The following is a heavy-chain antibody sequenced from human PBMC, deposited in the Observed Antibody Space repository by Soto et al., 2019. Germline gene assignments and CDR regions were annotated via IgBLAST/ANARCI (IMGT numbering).Heavy chain of an antibody. CDR1: GGSISSGGYY. CDR3: ARGGLGYCSGGSCYSAELSRYYYGMDV. D-gene: IGHD2-15*01. J-gene: IGHJ6*02. Sequence: LSLTCTVSGGSISSGGYYWSWIRQHPGKGLEWIGYIYYSGATYYNPSLKGRVTISVDTSKNQFSLKLSSVTAADTAVYYCARGGLGYCSGGSCYSAELSRYYYGMDVWGQGTTVTVSS. V-gene: IGHV4-31*03. CDR2: IYYSGAT.